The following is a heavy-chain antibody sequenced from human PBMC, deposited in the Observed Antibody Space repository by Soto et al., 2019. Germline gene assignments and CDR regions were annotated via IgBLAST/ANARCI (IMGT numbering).Heavy chain of an antibody. CDR1: GFTFSTFD. D-gene: IGHD3-10*01. CDR2: SGTLSDT. J-gene: IGHJ5*02. CDR3: APGRSFSYASSPPPMLDP. Sequence: PGGALRLSCAGSGFTFSTFDIHWVRQAPEKGLEWVSDSGTLSDTFYAAAAQGRVTISRQNAKDSGYLQMNSLRAGDTAFYYCAPGRSFSYASSPPPMLDPCRQGPLVTVSS. V-gene: IGHV3-13*01.